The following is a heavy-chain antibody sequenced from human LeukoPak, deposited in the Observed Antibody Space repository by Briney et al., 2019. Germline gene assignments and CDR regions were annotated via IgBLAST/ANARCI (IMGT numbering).Heavy chain of an antibody. CDR3: ARDNSLRDTAWWFDP. CDR1: GYTFTNNF. CDR2: INPSGDNT. Sequence: ASVKVFCKASGYTFTNNFMQWARQAPGQGLEWMGIINPSGDNTWYAQKFQGRVTMTRDMATSTDYLEVSSLRSEDTAVYYCARDNSLRDTAWWFDPWGQGTLVTVSS. D-gene: IGHD5-24*01. J-gene: IGHJ5*02. V-gene: IGHV1-46*01.